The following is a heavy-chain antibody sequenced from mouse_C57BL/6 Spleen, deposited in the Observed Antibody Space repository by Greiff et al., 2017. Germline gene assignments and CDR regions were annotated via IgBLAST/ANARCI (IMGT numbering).Heavy chain of an antibody. V-gene: IGHV1-76*01. CDR3: ARGGTTASFPSYYAMDY. CDR2: IYPGSGNT. Sequence: QVQLQQSGAELVRPGASVKLSCKASGYTFTDYYINWVKQRPGQGLEWIARIYPGSGNTYYNEKFKGKATLTAEKSSSTAYMQLSSLTSEDSAVYFCARGGTTASFPSYYAMDYWGQGTSVTVSS. CDR1: GYTFTDYY. D-gene: IGHD1-2*01. J-gene: IGHJ4*01.